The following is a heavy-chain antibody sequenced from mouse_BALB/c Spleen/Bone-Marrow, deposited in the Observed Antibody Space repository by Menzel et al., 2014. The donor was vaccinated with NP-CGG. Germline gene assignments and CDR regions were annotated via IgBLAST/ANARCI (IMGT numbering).Heavy chain of an antibody. CDR1: GFNIKDTY. J-gene: IGHJ4*01. Sequence: VQLQQSGAELVKPGASVKLSCTASGFNIKDTYMHWVKQRPEQGLEWIGRIDPANGNTKYDPKFQGKATITADTSSNTAFRQLSSVAAEDSSVYCCHRRGYYDMDYWGQGTSVTVSS. V-gene: IGHV14-3*02. CDR3: HRRGYYDMDY. CDR2: IDPANGNT.